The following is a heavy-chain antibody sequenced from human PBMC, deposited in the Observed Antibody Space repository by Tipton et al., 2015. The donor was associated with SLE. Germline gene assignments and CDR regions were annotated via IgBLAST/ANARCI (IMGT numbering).Heavy chain of an antibody. CDR3: ARQDNWNYVDDAFDI. CDR1: GGSFSGYY. J-gene: IGHJ3*02. CDR2: IYTSGST. V-gene: IGHV4-4*09. Sequence: TLSLTCAVYGGSFSGYYWSWIRQPPGKGLEWIGFIYTSGSTNYNPSLKSRVTISVDTSKNQFSLKLSSVTAADTAVYYCARQDNWNYVDDAFDIWGQETMVTVSS. D-gene: IGHD1-7*01.